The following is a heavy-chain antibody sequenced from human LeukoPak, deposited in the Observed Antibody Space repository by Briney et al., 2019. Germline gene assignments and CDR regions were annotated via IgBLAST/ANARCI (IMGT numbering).Heavy chain of an antibody. CDR2: IYYSGST. CDR1: GGSISSYY. J-gene: IGHJ3*02. Sequence: SETLSLTCTVSGGSISSYYWSWIRQPPGKGLEWIGYIYYSGSTNYNPSLKSRVTISVDTSKNQFSLKLSSVTAADTAVYYCARDPFPYSGSYYDAFDIWGQGTMVTVSS. CDR3: ARDPFPYSGSYYDAFDI. D-gene: IGHD1-26*01. V-gene: IGHV4-59*12.